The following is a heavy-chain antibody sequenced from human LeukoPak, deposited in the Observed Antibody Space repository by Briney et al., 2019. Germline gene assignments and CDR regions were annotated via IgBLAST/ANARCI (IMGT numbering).Heavy chain of an antibody. CDR1: GGSISSSSYY. D-gene: IGHD3-9*01. CDR2: IYYSGST. CDR3: ARDTHDILTGYPDY. V-gene: IGHV4-39*07. J-gene: IGHJ4*02. Sequence: SETLSLTCTVSGGSISSSSYYWGWIRQPPGKGLEWIGSIYYSGSTYYNPSLKSRVTISVDTSKNQFSLKLSSVTAADTAVYYCARDTHDILTGYPDYWGQGTLVTVSS.